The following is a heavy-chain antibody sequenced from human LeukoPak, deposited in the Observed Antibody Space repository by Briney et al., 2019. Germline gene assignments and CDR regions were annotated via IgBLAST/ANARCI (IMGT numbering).Heavy chain of an antibody. V-gene: IGHV3-30*02. Sequence: GGSLRLSCAASGFTFSSYAMSWVRQAPGKGLGWVAFIRYDGSNKYYADSVKGRFTISRDNSKNSLYLQMNSLTVEDTAVYYCARGYSDYGVWGQGTLVTVSS. CDR2: IRYDGSNK. J-gene: IGHJ4*02. CDR3: ARGYSDYGV. CDR1: GFTFSSYA. D-gene: IGHD5-12*01.